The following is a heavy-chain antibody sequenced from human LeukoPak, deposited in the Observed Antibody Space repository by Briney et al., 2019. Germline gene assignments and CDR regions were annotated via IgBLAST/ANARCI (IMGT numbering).Heavy chain of an antibody. V-gene: IGHV4-30-4*01. Sequence: SETLSLTCTVSGGSISSYYWSWIRQPPGKGLEWIGYIYYSGSTYYNPSLKSRVTISVDTSKNQFSLKLSSVTAADTAVYYCARDRADIVVVPAATTSGSRHAFDIWGQGTMVTVSS. J-gene: IGHJ3*02. CDR3: ARDRADIVVVPAATTSGSRHAFDI. CDR2: IYYSGST. CDR1: GGSISSYY. D-gene: IGHD2-2*01.